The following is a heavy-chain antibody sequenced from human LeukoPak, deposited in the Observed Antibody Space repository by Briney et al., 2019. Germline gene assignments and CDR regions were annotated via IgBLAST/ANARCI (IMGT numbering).Heavy chain of an antibody. CDR2: IIPIFGIA. CDR1: GGTFSSYA. D-gene: IGHD3-16*01. Sequence: SVKVSCKASGGTFSSYAISWVRQAPGQGLEWMGRIIPIFGIANYAQKFQGRVTITADKSTSTAYMELSSLRSEDTAVDYWATLGGNASPFVAFDIWGQGKMATVSS. CDR3: ATLGGNASPFVAFDI. J-gene: IGHJ3*02. V-gene: IGHV1-69*04.